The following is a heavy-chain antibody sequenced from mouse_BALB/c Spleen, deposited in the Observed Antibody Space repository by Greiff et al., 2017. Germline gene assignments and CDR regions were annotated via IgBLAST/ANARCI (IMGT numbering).Heavy chain of an antibody. V-gene: IGHV3-8*02. CDR1: GDSITSGY. Sequence: EVKVVESGPSLVKPSQTLSLTCSVTGDSITSGYWNWIRKFPGNKLEYMGYISYSGSTYYNPSLKSRISITRDTSKNQYYLQLNSVTTEDTATYYCARSSRYDGAWFAYWGQGTLVTVSA. CDR3: ARSSRYDGAWFAY. J-gene: IGHJ3*01. CDR2: ISYSGST. D-gene: IGHD2-14*01.